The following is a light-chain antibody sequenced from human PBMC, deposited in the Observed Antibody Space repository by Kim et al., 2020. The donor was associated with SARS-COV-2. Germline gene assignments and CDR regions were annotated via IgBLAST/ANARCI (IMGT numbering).Light chain of an antibody. Sequence: EIVLTQSPATLSLSPGEGATLSCRASQSLSNSLAWYQQRPGQAPRLLIYDTFNRAAGIPARFSGSGSGTDFTLTISTLEPEDFAVYFCRQRGNWPPTFGGGTKVEIK. V-gene: IGKV3-11*01. CDR2: DTF. J-gene: IGKJ4*01. CDR1: QSLSNS. CDR3: RQRGNWPPT.